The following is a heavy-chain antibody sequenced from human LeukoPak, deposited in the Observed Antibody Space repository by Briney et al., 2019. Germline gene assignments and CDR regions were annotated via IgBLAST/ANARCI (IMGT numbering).Heavy chain of an antibody. Sequence: SETLSLTCTVSGYSISSGYYWGWIRQPPGKGLEWIGSIYHSGSTYYNPSLKSRVTISVDTSKNQFSLKLSSVTAADTAVYYCAATRRGPFDYWGQGTLVTVSS. CDR2: IYHSGST. J-gene: IGHJ4*02. CDR1: GYSISSGYY. CDR3: AATRRGPFDY. D-gene: IGHD3-16*01. V-gene: IGHV4-38-2*02.